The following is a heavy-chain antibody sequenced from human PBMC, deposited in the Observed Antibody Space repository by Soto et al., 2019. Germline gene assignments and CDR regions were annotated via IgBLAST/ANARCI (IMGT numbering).Heavy chain of an antibody. J-gene: IGHJ4*02. Sequence: GGSLRLSCAASGFTFSSYGMQWVRQAPGKGLEWVAVISYDGSNKYYADSVKGRFTISRDSSKNTLYLQMNSLRAEDTAVYYCAKESAPPYYFDYWGQGTLVTVSS. CDR3: AKESAPPYYFDY. CDR1: GFTFSSYG. V-gene: IGHV3-30*18. CDR2: ISYDGSNK.